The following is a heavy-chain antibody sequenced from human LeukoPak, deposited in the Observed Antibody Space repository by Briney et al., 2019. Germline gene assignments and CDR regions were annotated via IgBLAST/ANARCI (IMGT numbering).Heavy chain of an antibody. Sequence: GGSLRLSCAASGFTFSSYWMSWVRHAPGKGLEWVANIKQDGSEKYYVDSVKGRFTISRDNAKNLLNLQMNSLRAEDTAVYYCARGYSSPWDRYFDYWGQGTLVTVSS. D-gene: IGHD6-19*01. CDR1: GFTFSSYW. V-gene: IGHV3-7*01. J-gene: IGHJ4*02. CDR3: ARGYSSPWDRYFDY. CDR2: IKQDGSEK.